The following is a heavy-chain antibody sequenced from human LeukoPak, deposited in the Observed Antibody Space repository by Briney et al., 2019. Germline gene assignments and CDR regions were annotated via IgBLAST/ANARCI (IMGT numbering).Heavy chain of an antibody. Sequence: GGSLRLSCAASGFTFSDYYMSWIRQAPGKGLEWVPYISSSSSYTNYADSVKGRFTISRDNAKNSLYLQMNSLRAEDTAVYYCAREAPFGAAFDYWGQGTLVTVSS. CDR1: GFTFSDYY. V-gene: IGHV3-11*06. CDR2: ISSSSSYT. CDR3: AREAPFGAAFDY. D-gene: IGHD6-13*01. J-gene: IGHJ4*02.